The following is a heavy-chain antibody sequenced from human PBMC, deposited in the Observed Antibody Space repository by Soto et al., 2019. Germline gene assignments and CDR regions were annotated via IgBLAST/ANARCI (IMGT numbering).Heavy chain of an antibody. CDR1: GGSISSSSYY. CDR3: ARLVDNWNYADY. CDR2: IYYSGST. J-gene: IGHJ4*02. Sequence: SETLSLTCTVSGGSISSSSYYWGWIRQPPGKGLEWIGSIYYSGSTYYNPSLKSRVTISVDTSKNQFSLKLSSVTAADTAVYYCARLVDNWNYADYWGQGTLVTVSS. V-gene: IGHV4-39*01. D-gene: IGHD1-7*01.